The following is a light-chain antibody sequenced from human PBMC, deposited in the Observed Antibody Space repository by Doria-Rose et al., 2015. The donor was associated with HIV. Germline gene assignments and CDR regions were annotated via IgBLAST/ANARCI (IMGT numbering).Light chain of an antibody. V-gene: IGKV2-29*03. CDR2: EVS. Sequence: LHQPGQSPQPLIYEVSSRFSGVPDRFSGSGSGTDFTLKISRVEADDVGVYYCMHGVHLQFTFGPGTKVDIK. CDR3: MHGVHLQFT. J-gene: IGKJ3*01.